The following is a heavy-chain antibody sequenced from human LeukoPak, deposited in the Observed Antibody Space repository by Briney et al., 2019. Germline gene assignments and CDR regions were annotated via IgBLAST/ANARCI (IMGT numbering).Heavy chain of an antibody. D-gene: IGHD2-8*01. V-gene: IGHV3-21*01. J-gene: IGHJ6*03. Sequence: GGSLRLSCAASGFTFSDYHISWVRQAPGKGLEWVSSISSTSGYIYYADSMKGRFSISRDNSKNTLYLQMNSLRAEDTAVYYCANGYCTNGVCYPYYYYYMDVWGKGTTVTVSS. CDR1: GFTFSDYH. CDR2: ISSTSGYI. CDR3: ANGYCTNGVCYPYYYYYMDV.